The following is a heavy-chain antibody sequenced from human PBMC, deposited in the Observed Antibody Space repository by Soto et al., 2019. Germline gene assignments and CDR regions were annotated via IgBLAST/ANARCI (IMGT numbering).Heavy chain of an antibody. CDR2: ISYDGSNK. CDR1: GFTFSSYA. V-gene: IGHV3-30-3*01. D-gene: IGHD4-17*01. Sequence: GGSLRLSCAASGFTFSSYAMHWVRQAPGKGLEWVAVISYDGSNKYYADSVKGRFTISRDNSKNTLYLQMNSLRAEDTAVYYCASTVATGWYGMDVWGQGTTVTVSS. CDR3: ASTVATGWYGMDV. J-gene: IGHJ6*02.